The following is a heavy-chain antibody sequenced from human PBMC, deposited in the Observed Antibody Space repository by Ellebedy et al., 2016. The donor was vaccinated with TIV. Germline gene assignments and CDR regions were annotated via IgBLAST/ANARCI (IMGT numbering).Heavy chain of an antibody. Sequence: MPSETLSLTCTVSGVSISNFYWSWIRQPPGKGLEWIGYIYYSGTTNYNPSLESRVTMSVDTSKNQFSLKLTSVTAADTAVYYCVRWTGHFDFWGQGALVTVSS. CDR1: GVSISNFY. CDR3: VRWTGHFDF. V-gene: IGHV4-59*01. CDR2: IYYSGTT. J-gene: IGHJ4*02. D-gene: IGHD3/OR15-3a*01.